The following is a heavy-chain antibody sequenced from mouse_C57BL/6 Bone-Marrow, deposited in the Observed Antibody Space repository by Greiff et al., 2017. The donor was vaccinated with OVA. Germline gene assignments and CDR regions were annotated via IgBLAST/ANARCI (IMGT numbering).Heavy chain of an antibody. CDR3: ARDEDRRLGAMDY. J-gene: IGHJ4*01. D-gene: IGHD3-3*01. CDR1: GFTFSDFY. V-gene: IGHV7-1*01. CDR2: SRNKANDYTT. Sequence: EVKLVESGGGLVQSGRSLRLSCATSGFTFSDFYMEWVRQAPGKGLEWIAASRNKANDYTTEYSASVKGRFIVSRDTSQSILYLQMNALRAEDTAIYYCARDEDRRLGAMDYWGQGTSVTVSS.